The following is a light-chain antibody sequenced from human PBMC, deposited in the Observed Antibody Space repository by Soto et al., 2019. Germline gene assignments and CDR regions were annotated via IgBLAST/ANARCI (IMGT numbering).Light chain of an antibody. CDR2: GAS. J-gene: IGKJ1*01. CDR3: QQYDSSPKA. CDR1: QSVSSSY. V-gene: IGKV3-20*01. Sequence: EIVLTQAPGTLSLSPGERATISCRASQSVSSSYLAWYQQKPGQAPRLLSYGASSRATGIPDRFSGSGSGTDFTLAISRLEPEDFAVYYCQQYDSSPKAFGQGTKVDIK.